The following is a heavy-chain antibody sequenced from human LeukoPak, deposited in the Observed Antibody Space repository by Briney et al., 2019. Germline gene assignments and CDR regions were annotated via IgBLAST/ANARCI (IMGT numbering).Heavy chain of an antibody. V-gene: IGHV3-30*04. Sequence: GGSLRLSCAASGFTFSSYAMHWVRQAPGKGLEWVAVISYDGSNKYYADSVKGRFTISRDNSKNTLYLQMNSLRAEDTAVYYCVRDYNVWGSKAHFDYWGQGTLVTVSS. D-gene: IGHD3-16*01. J-gene: IGHJ4*02. CDR2: ISYDGSNK. CDR3: VRDYNVWGSKAHFDY. CDR1: GFTFSSYA.